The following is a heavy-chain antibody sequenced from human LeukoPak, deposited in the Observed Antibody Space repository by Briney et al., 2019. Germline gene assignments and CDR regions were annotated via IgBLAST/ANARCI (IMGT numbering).Heavy chain of an antibody. CDR2: ITSSSGHI. J-gene: IGHJ4*02. Sequence: GGSLRLSCAASGFTFSSYAMSWVRQAPGKGLEWVSSITSSSGHIYCADSVKGRFTVFRDNAKNSLYLQMNSLRAEDTAVYYCAREIAVAGRDYWGQGTLVTVSS. D-gene: IGHD6-19*01. CDR1: GFTFSSYA. V-gene: IGHV3-21*01. CDR3: AREIAVAGRDY.